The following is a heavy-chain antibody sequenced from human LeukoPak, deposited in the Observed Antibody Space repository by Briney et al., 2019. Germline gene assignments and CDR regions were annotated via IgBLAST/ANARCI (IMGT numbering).Heavy chain of an antibody. J-gene: IGHJ4*02. CDR2: ISSSSSYI. Sequence: PGGSLRLSCAASGFPFSSYSMNWVRQAPGKGLEWVSSISSSSSYIYYADSVKGRFTISRDNAKNSLYLQMNSLRAEDTAVYYCARDVTLGNFDYWGQGILVIVSS. CDR1: GFPFSSYS. V-gene: IGHV3-21*01. D-gene: IGHD3-16*01. CDR3: ARDVTLGNFDY.